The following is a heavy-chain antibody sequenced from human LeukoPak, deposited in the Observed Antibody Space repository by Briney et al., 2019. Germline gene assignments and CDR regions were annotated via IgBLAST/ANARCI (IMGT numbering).Heavy chain of an antibody. CDR1: GGSISSYY. CDR3: ARRGYSYGYGFDY. Sequence: SETLSLTCTVSGGSISSYYWSWIRQPPGKGLEWIGYIYTSGSTNYNPSLKSRVTISVDTSKNQFSLKLSSATAADTAVYYCARRGYSYGYGFDYWGQGTLVTVSS. D-gene: IGHD5-18*01. V-gene: IGHV4-4*09. J-gene: IGHJ4*02. CDR2: IYTSGST.